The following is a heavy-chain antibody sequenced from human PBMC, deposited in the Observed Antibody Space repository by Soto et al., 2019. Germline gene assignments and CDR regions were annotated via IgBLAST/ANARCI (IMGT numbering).Heavy chain of an antibody. V-gene: IGHV3-15*07. CDR3: TPHPYDDSMGAFGY. J-gene: IGHJ4*02. CDR1: GFTFNNAW. CDR2: IKSKTDGGTT. D-gene: IGHD3-22*01. Sequence: EVQLVESGGGLVKPGGSLRLSCAASGFTFNNAWMHWVRQAPGKGLEWVGRIKSKTDGGTTDYAAPVKGRFTILRDDSKNAVYLQMNNLKAENAAVYYCTPHPYDDSMGAFGYWGQGTLGTVSS.